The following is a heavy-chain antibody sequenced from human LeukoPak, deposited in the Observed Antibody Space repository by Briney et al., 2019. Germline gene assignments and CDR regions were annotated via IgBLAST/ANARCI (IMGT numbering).Heavy chain of an antibody. V-gene: IGHV3-23*01. J-gene: IGHJ6*02. D-gene: IGHD6-13*01. Sequence: GGSLRLSCAASGFTFSSYAMSWVRQAPGKGLEWVPAISGSGGSTYYADSVKGRFTISRDNSKNTLYLQMNSLRAEDTAVYYCAKDYSSRYYYGMDVWGQGTTVTVSS. CDR3: AKDYSSRYYYGMDV. CDR2: ISGSGGST. CDR1: GFTFSSYA.